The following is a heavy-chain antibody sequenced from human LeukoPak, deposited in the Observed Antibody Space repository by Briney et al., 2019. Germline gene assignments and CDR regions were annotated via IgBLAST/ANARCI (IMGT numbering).Heavy chain of an antibody. J-gene: IGHJ4*02. CDR2: IIPKLDTT. Sequence: ASVKVSCKASGGTFSSFAISWVRQVPGQGLEWLGVIIPKLDTTTYTQTLQGRVTITADESTSTAYMELSSLRSEDTAVYYCATDPPDSGVDLTGYSYWGQGTLVTVSS. CDR1: GGTFSSFA. D-gene: IGHD3-9*01. V-gene: IGHV1-69*01. CDR3: ATDPPDSGVDLTGYSY.